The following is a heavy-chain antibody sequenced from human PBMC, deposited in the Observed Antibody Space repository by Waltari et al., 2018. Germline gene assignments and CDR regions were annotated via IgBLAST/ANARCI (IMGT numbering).Heavy chain of an antibody. V-gene: IGHV1-18*01. Sequence: QAQLAQSGAEVKKPGASVKVSCKASAYTFSTYGITLVRQVPGQGLEWMGWISAHNGNTNHAQKFQDRVTLTTDTSTHTAYMEMRSLTTDDTAVYYCATSVGGNMEFDNWGQGTLVTVSS. CDR2: ISAHNGNT. J-gene: IGHJ1*01. CDR3: ATSVGGNMEFDN. CDR1: AYTFSTYG. D-gene: IGHD6-19*01.